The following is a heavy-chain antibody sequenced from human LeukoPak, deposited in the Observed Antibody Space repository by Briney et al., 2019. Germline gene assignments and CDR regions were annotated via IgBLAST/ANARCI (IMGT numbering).Heavy chain of an antibody. CDR2: TYYTSTSKWDT. D-gene: IGHD3-16*01. CDR3: TRGRRFYYGMDV. V-gene: IGHV6-1*01. Sequence: SQTLSLTCAISGDSVSSTIVAWNWVRQSPSRGLEWLGRTYYTSTSKWDTDYAVSLKSRISVSPDISKNQFSLQLNSVTPEDTAVYYCTRGRRFYYGMDVWGQGTTVTASS. CDR1: GDSVSSTIVA. J-gene: IGHJ6*02.